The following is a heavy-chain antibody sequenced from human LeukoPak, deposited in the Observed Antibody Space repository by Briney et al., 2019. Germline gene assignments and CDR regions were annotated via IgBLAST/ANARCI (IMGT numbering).Heavy chain of an antibody. J-gene: IGHJ6*03. CDR3: AKDQLERRLYYYYYMDV. CDR2: IRYDGSNK. CDR1: GFTFSSYG. D-gene: IGHD1-1*01. V-gene: IGHV3-30*02. Sequence: GGSLRLSCAASGFTFSSYGMHWVRQAPGKGLEWVAFIRYDGSNKYYADSVKGRFTISRDNSKNTLYLQMNSLRAEDTAVYYCAKDQLERRLYYYYYMDVWGKGTTVTVSS.